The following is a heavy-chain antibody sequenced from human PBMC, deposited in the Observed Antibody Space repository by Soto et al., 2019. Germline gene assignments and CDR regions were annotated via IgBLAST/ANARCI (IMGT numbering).Heavy chain of an antibody. CDR3: ARDSRYSSGWLQNWLDP. D-gene: IGHD6-19*01. V-gene: IGHV1-69*13. J-gene: IGHJ5*02. CDR1: GGTFSTYV. Sequence: SVKVPCKAPGGTFSTYVISWVRQAPGQGLEWMGGIIPSFGTAHYAQKFQDRVTITADESTSTAYMELSSLRSEDTAVYYCARDSRYSSGWLQNWLDPWGQGTLVTVSS. CDR2: IIPSFGTA.